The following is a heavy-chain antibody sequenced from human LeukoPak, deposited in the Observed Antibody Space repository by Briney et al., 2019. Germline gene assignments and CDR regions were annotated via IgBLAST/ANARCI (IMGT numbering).Heavy chain of an antibody. CDR2: IYYSGST. CDR3: ATARIKLPSSPFDY. J-gene: IGHJ4*02. D-gene: IGHD2-15*01. Sequence: SETLSLTCTVSGGSISTYYWSWIRQPPGKGLEWIGYIYYSGSTSYNPSLKSRVTMSVDTSENQVSLKLTSVTAADTAVYYCATARIKLPSSPFDYWGQGALVTDSS. V-gene: IGHV4-59*01. CDR1: GGSISTYY.